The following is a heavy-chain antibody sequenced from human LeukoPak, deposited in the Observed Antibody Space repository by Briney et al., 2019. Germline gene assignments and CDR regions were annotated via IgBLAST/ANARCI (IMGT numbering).Heavy chain of an antibody. J-gene: IGHJ5*02. V-gene: IGHV3-7*01. Sequence: GGSLRLSCAASGFTFSSYAMSWVRQAPGKGLEWVANIKQDGSEKYYVDSVKGRFTISRDNAQTSLFLQLNSLGAEDTAVYYCARGASVEPYGQGTLVTVSS. CDR1: GFTFSSYA. CDR2: IKQDGSEK. CDR3: ARGASVEP.